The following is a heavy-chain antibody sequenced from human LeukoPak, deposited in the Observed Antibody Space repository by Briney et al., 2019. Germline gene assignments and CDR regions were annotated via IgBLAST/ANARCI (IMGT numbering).Heavy chain of an antibody. J-gene: IGHJ4*02. CDR1: GGTFSSYA. CDR3: ARDAWREDDILTGSRPSGY. CDR2: IITIFGTA. Sequence: GASVKVSCKASGGTFSSYAISWVRQAPGQGLEWMGGIITIFGTAKYAQKFQGRVTITADKSTSTAYMELSSLRSEDTAVYYCARDAWREDDILTGSRPSGYWGQGTLATVSS. V-gene: IGHV1-69*06. D-gene: IGHD3-9*01.